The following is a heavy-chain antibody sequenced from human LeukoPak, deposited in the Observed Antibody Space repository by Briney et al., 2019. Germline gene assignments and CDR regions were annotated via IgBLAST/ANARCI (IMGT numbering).Heavy chain of an antibody. D-gene: IGHD4-17*01. CDR2: ISGSSGTT. J-gene: IGHJ4*02. Sequence: AGGSLRLSCAASGFTFRTYAMSWVRQAPGKGLEWVSAISGSSGTTYYADSVKGRFTISRDNSKNTLYLQMNSLRAEDTAVYYCAKPITTVTTYFDYWGQGTLVTVSS. CDR3: AKPITTVTTYFDY. CDR1: GFTFRTYA. V-gene: IGHV3-23*01.